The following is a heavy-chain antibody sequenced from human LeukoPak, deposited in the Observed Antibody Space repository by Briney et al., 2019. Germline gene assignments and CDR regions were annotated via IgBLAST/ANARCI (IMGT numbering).Heavy chain of an antibody. CDR2: IMPLFGTA. Sequence: GASVKVSCKASGGTFSSYGISWVRQAPGQGLGWMGGIMPLFGTAKNAQKFQGRVTITADKSTSTAYMELSSLRSEDTAVYYCASGRTDIVVVPATLRNYYFDYWGQGTLVTVSS. CDR1: GGTFSSYG. V-gene: IGHV1-69*06. CDR3: ASGRTDIVVVPATLRNYYFDY. D-gene: IGHD2-2*01. J-gene: IGHJ4*02.